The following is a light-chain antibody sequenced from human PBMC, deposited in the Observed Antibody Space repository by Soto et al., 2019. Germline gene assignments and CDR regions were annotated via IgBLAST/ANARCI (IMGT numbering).Light chain of an antibody. J-gene: IGLJ2*01. CDR3: SSYAGSSNLGV. Sequence: QSALTQPPSASGSPGQSVTISCTGTSSDVGGYNYVSWYQQHPGRAPKLMIHEVSKRPSGVPDRFSGSKSGNTASLTVSGLQPEDEADYYCSSYAGSSNLGVFGGGTKVTVL. CDR2: EVS. CDR1: SSDVGGYNY. V-gene: IGLV2-8*01.